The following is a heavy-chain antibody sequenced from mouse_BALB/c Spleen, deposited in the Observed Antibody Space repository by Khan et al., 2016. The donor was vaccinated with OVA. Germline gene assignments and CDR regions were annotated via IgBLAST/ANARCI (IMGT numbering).Heavy chain of an antibody. V-gene: IGHV4-1*02. Sequence: EVQLVESGGGLVQPGGSLKLSCAASGFDFSRYWMSWVRQAPGKGLEWIGEINPDSSTINYTPSLKDKFIISRDNAKNTLYLQMRKERSEDTALYDCARHGYYGYVDYWGQGTTLTVSS. CDR3: ARHGYYGYVDY. J-gene: IGHJ2*01. CDR1: GFDFSRYW. D-gene: IGHD2-3*01. CDR2: INPDSSTI.